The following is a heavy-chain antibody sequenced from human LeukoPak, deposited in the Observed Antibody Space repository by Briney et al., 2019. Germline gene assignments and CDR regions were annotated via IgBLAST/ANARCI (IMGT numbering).Heavy chain of an antibody. J-gene: IGHJ4*02. CDR2: ISYTGST. D-gene: IGHD5-24*01. CDR3: ARSGPRRGGYNADY. Sequence: SPETLSLTCTVSGVSISSYYWTWIRQPPGKGLEWIGYISYTGSTYYNPSLNSRVTLSIDTSKNQFSLKLSSVTPADAAVYYCARSGPRRGGYNADYWGQGTLVTVSS. CDR1: GVSISSYY. V-gene: IGHV4-59*01.